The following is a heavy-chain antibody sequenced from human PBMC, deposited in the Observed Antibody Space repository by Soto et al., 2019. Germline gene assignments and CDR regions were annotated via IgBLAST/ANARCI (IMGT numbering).Heavy chain of an antibody. D-gene: IGHD3-10*01. Sequence: EVQLVESGGGLVQPGGSLRLSCAASGFTFSSYWMSWVRQAPGKGLEWVANIKQDGSEKYYVDSVKGRFTISRDNPKNSLYLQMNSLGAEDTALYYWARGLWVGDQRGGQGTLVTVSS. V-gene: IGHV3-7*04. J-gene: IGHJ4*02. CDR1: GFTFSSYW. CDR3: ARGLWVGDQR. CDR2: IKQDGSEK.